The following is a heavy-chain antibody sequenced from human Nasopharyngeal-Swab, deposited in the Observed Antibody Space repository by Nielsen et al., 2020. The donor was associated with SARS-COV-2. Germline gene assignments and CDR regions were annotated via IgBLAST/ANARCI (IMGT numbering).Heavy chain of an antibody. CDR2: TYYSGST. CDR3: ARRETIVGSFDY. D-gene: IGHD1-26*01. Sequence: SETLSLTCTVSGGSISSYYWTWIRQSPGKGLEWIGYTYYSGSTDYNPSLKGRVTISVDTSKNQFSLKLNSVTAADTAVYYCARRETIVGSFDYWGQGTPVTVSS. CDR1: GGSISSYY. V-gene: IGHV4-59*08. J-gene: IGHJ4*02.